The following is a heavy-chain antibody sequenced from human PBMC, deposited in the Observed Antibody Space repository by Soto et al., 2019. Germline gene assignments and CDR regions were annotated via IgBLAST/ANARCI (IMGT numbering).Heavy chain of an antibody. D-gene: IGHD2-8*01. Sequence: GGSLRLSCASSGFTFIRYSMNWVRQAPGKGLEWVSYISSRGSPKYYAGSVKGRFTISRDHPKNSLYQQLNSPRHEHTAVYYCARVYSYGMDVWGQGTTVTVSS. J-gene: IGHJ6*02. V-gene: IGHV3-48*02. CDR3: ARVYSYGMDV. CDR2: ISSRGSPK. CDR1: GFTFIRYS.